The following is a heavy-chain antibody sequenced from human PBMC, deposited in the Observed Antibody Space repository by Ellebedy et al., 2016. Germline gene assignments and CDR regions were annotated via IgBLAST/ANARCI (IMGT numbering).Heavy chain of an antibody. Sequence: GGSLRLSCEASGFTFSSHAMSWVRQAPGKGPEWVSAVVGSGERTFYADSVKGRFTISRDNSKNRLYLQMSSLKVEDTATYYCASLQSYCISCESDVWGQGTTVTVSS. CDR2: VVGSGERT. CDR3: ASLQSYCISCESDV. V-gene: IGHV3-23*01. D-gene: IGHD2-2*01. CDR1: GFTFSSHA. J-gene: IGHJ6*02.